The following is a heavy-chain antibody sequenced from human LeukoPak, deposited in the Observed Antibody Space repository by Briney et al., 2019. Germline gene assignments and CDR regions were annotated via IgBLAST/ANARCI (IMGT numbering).Heavy chain of an antibody. CDR2: IRGSGTST. CDR1: GFTFSSYA. D-gene: IGHD4-23*01. J-gene: IGHJ4*02. Sequence: GGSLRLSCAASGFTFSSYAMSWVRQAPEKGLEWVSAIRGSGTSTYYADSVKGRFTISRDNSKNTLYLQMNSLRAEDTAVYYCAREGGGTDSWGQGTLVTVSS. CDR3: AREGGGTDS. V-gene: IGHV3-23*01.